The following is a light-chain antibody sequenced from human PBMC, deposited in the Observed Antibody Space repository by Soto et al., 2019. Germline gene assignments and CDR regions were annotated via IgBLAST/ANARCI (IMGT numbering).Light chain of an antibody. CDR1: QSVSSY. Sequence: EIVLTQSPATLSLSPGERATLSCRASQSVSSYLAWYQRKPGQAPRLLIYDASNRATGIPARFSGSGSGTDFPLPISSLEPEDFEVYYCQQRSHWPPAFGQGTKLEIK. V-gene: IGKV3-11*01. J-gene: IGKJ2*01. CDR3: QQRSHWPPA. CDR2: DAS.